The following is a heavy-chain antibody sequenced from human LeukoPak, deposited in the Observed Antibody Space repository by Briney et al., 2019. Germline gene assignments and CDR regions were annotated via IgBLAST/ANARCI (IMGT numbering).Heavy chain of an antibody. CDR1: GWTFRSYW. CDR3: MCWGTDNH. D-gene: IGHD7-27*01. CDR2: INPGGNEI. V-gene: IGHV3-7*01. J-gene: IGHJ4*02. Sequence: PGGSLRLSCTFSGWTFRSYWMNWVRQAPGKGLEWVANINPGGNEIRSVDSVKGRSIISRDNAKNSLDLQMSSLRVEDTAVYYCMCWGTDNHWGQGILVTVSS.